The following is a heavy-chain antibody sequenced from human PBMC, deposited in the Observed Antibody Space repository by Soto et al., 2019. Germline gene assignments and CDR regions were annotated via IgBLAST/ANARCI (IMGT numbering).Heavy chain of an antibody. CDR2: IYYRGST. CDR3: ARDGRDSSGMDV. V-gene: IGHV4-59*11. Sequence: PSETLSLTCTVSGGSISSHYWSWVRQAPGKGLEWIGHIYYRGSTNYNPPLRSRRTISVDTSENQFSLKLNSVTTADTAVYYCARDGRDSSGMDVWGQGTKVTVSS. CDR1: GGSISSHY. J-gene: IGHJ6*02. D-gene: IGHD1-26*01.